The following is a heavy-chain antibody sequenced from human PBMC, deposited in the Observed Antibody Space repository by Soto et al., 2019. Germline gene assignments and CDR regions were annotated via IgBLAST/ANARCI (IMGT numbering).Heavy chain of an antibody. CDR1: GYTFTGYY. J-gene: IGHJ4*02. Sequence: ASVKVSCKASGYTFTGYYMHWVRQAPGQGLEWMGWINPNSGGTNYAQKFQGWVTMTRDTSISTAYMDPVDTATYYCAVSGWSEMQYCRYFDYWGQGALVTVSS. CDR2: INPNSGGT. D-gene: IGHD6-19*01. V-gene: IGHV1-2*04. CDR3: SEMQYCRYFDY.